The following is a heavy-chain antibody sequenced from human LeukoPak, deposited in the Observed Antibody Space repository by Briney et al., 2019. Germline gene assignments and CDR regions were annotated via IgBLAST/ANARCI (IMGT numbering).Heavy chain of an antibody. CDR1: GYTFTNYD. J-gene: IGHJ4*02. CDR2: MNPNSGNT. Sequence: ASVKVSCKASGYTFTNYDINWVRQATGQGLEWMGWMNPNSGNTGYAQKFQGRVTITRNTSISTAYMELSSLRSEDTAVYYCARALLDYGDYEYYFDYWGQGTLVTVSS. CDR3: ARALLDYGDYEYYFDY. D-gene: IGHD4-17*01. V-gene: IGHV1-8*03.